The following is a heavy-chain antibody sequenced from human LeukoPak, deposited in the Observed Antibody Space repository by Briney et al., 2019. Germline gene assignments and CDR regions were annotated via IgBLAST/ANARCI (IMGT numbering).Heavy chain of an antibody. CDR2: IYHSGST. D-gene: IGHD5-18*01. Sequence: SETLSLTCTVSGGSLSYYYWSWLRQPPGKGLEWIGYIYHSGSTNYNPSLNSRVTISVDTSKNQFSLKVRSVTAADTALYYCAKADRTSMFTIWGQGTMVTVSS. J-gene: IGHJ3*02. CDR3: AKADRTSMFTI. V-gene: IGHV4-59*01. CDR1: GGSLSYYY.